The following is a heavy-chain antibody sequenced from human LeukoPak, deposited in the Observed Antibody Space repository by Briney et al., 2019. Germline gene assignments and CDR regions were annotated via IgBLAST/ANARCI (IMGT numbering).Heavy chain of an antibody. CDR3: AQVTSPIMGYFLH. Sequence: PGGSLRLSCAASGFTVSSNYMSWVRQAPGKGLEWVSSITGSGGNTYYADSVKGRFTLSRDNSKNTLYLQMNSLRAEDTALYYCAQVTSPIMGYFLHWGQGTLVTVSS. CDR2: ITGSGGNT. D-gene: IGHD2-8*01. V-gene: IGHV3-23*01. CDR1: GFTVSSNY. J-gene: IGHJ1*01.